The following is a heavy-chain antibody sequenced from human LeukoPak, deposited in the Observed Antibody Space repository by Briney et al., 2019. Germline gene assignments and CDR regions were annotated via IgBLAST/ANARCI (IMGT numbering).Heavy chain of an antibody. Sequence: GGSLRLSCSSSGFTFTKYWMTWVGQDPGKGLEWVANINQDGSERFYVDSVKGRFTISRDNAKNSLYLQMNSLGAEDTAVYYCARGLDCRSTSCYLDTWGQGTLVTASS. CDR3: ARGLDCRSTSCYLDT. D-gene: IGHD2-2*01. CDR1: GFTFTKYW. V-gene: IGHV3-7*01. J-gene: IGHJ4*02. CDR2: INQDGSER.